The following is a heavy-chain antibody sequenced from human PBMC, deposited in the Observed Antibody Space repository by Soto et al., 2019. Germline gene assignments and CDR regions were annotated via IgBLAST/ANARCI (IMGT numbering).Heavy chain of an antibody. Sequence: PGGSLRLSCAASGFTFSSYSMNWVRQAPGKGLEWVSSISSSSSYIYYADSVKGRFTISRDNAKNSLYVQMNSLRAEDTAVYYCARADPYGDYSKYYFDYWGQGTLVTVSS. V-gene: IGHV3-21*01. J-gene: IGHJ4*02. CDR1: GFTFSSYS. D-gene: IGHD4-17*01. CDR3: ARADPYGDYSKYYFDY. CDR2: ISSSSSYI.